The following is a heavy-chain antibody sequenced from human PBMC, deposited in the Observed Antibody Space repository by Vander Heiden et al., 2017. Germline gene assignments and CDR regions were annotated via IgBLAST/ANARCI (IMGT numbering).Heavy chain of an antibody. CDR3: AADTGYCSSTIFYYYYGMDV. CDR1: GFTFTSSA. J-gene: IGHJ6*02. V-gene: IGHV1-58*01. Sequence: QMQLVQSGPEVKKPGTSVKVSCKASGFTFTSSAVQWVRQARGQRLEWIGWIVVGSGNTNYAQKFQERVTMTRDMSTSTAYMELSSMRSEETAVYYCAADTGYCSSTIFYYYYGMDVWGQGTTVTVSS. CDR2: IVVGSGNT. D-gene: IGHD2-2*01.